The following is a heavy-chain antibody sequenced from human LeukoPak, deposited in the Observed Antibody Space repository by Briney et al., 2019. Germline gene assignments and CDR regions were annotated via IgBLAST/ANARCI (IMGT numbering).Heavy chain of an antibody. Sequence: ASVKVSCKASGYTFTGYYMHWVRQAPGQGLEWMGWINPNSGGTNYAQKFQGRVTMSRDTSISTAYMELSRLRSDDTAVYYCARDRLSIAVAGNDAFDIWGQGTMVTVSS. CDR2: INPNSGGT. D-gene: IGHD6-19*01. J-gene: IGHJ3*02. CDR3: ARDRLSIAVAGNDAFDI. V-gene: IGHV1-2*02. CDR1: GYTFTGYY.